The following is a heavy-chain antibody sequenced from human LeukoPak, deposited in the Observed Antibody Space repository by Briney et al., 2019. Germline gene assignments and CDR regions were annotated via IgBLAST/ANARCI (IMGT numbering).Heavy chain of an antibody. CDR3: AREGWGPDRQADY. CDR1: GFTFSSNA. D-gene: IGHD1-14*01. V-gene: IGHV3-21*01. CDR2: ISALAKYI. Sequence: KPGGSLRLSCAASGFTFSSNAMTWVRQAPGKGLEWVSSISALAKYIYYADSVKGRFTISRDNAKNSVYLQMNSLRVEDTAVYYCAREGWGPDRQADYWGQGTLVTVSS. J-gene: IGHJ4*02.